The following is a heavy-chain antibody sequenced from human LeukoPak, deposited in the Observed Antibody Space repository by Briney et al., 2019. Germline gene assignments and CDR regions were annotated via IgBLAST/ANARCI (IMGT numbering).Heavy chain of an antibody. D-gene: IGHD3-3*02. CDR2: IYYSGST. V-gene: IGHV4-59*12. J-gene: IGHJ4*02. Sequence: SETLFLTCTVSGGSISSYYWSWIRQPPGKGLEWIGYIYYSGSTNYNPSLKSRVTIAVATSKNQFSLKLSSVTAADTAVYYCARYHFWSGYYDYWGQGTLVTVSS. CDR1: GGSISSYY. CDR3: ARYHFWSGYYDY.